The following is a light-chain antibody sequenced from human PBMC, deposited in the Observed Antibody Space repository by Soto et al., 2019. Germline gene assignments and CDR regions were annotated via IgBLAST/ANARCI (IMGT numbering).Light chain of an antibody. CDR3: SSYAGSNNLNWL. Sequence: QSALTQPPSASGSRGQSVTVSCTGTSSDVGGYNFVSWYQQHPGEAPKLMIYEVSKRPSGVPDRFSGSKSGNTASLTVSGLQAEDEAYYYCSSYAGSNNLNWLFGGGTKLTVL. CDR2: EVS. V-gene: IGLV2-8*01. J-gene: IGLJ3*02. CDR1: SSDVGGYNF.